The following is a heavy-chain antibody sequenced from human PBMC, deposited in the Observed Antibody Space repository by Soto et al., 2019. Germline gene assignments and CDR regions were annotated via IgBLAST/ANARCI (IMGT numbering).Heavy chain of an antibody. CDR3: ARDRAGYYGMDV. CDR1: GYTFTSYA. Sequence: ASVKVSCKASGYTFTSYAMHWVRQAPGQRLEWMGWINAGNGNTKYSQKFQGRVTITRDTSASTAYMELSSLRSEDTAVYYCARDRAGYYGMDVWGQGTTATVSS. D-gene: IGHD6-19*01. CDR2: INAGNGNT. V-gene: IGHV1-3*01. J-gene: IGHJ6*02.